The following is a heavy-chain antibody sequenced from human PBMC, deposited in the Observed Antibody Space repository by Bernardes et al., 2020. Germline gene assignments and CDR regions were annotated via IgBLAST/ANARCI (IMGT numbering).Heavy chain of an antibody. D-gene: IGHD3-3*01. Sequence: SLRLSCAASGFTFDDYAMHWVRQAPGKGLEWVSGISWNSGSIGYADSVKGRFTISRDNAKNSLYLQMNSLRAEDTALYYCAKDMARDYDFWSGFPGGRGGMDVWGQGTTVTVSS. CDR1: GFTFDDYA. CDR2: ISWNSGSI. CDR3: AKDMARDYDFWSGFPGGRGGMDV. V-gene: IGHV3-9*01. J-gene: IGHJ6*02.